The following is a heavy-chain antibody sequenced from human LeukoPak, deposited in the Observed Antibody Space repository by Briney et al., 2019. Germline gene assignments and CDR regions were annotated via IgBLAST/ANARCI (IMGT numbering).Heavy chain of an antibody. CDR2: IYYSGST. J-gene: IGHJ6*03. Sequence: PSETLSLTCTVSGGSISSSSYYWGWFRQPPGKGLEWIGSIYYSGSTYYNPSLKSRVTISVDTSKNQFSLKLSSVTAADTAVYYCARRAAAGTGPYYYYMDVWGKGTTVTISS. V-gene: IGHV4-39*01. D-gene: IGHD6-13*01. CDR3: ARRAAAGTGPYYYYMDV. CDR1: GGSISSSSYY.